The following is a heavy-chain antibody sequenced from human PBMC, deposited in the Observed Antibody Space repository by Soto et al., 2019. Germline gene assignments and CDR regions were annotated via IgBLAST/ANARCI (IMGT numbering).Heavy chain of an antibody. CDR3: ASSHDYGGNVVAIDY. J-gene: IGHJ4*02. V-gene: IGHV1-69*13. CDR2: ITPIFVTA. Sequence: GASVKVSCKASGGTFSSNGISWVRQAPGQGLEWMGGITPIFVTAKYAQKFQGRVTITADESTSTAYMELSSLRSEDTAVYYCASSHDYGGNVVAIDYWGQGTLVTVSS. CDR1: GGTFSSNG. D-gene: IGHD4-17*01.